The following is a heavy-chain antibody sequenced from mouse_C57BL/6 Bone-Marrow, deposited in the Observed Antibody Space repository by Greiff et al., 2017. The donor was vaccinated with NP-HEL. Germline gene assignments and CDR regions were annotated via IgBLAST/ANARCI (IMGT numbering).Heavy chain of an antibody. CDR3: ASPRNYDAMDY. Sequence: EVMLVESGGGLVQPGGSLKLSCAASGFTFSDYYMYWVRQTPEKRLEWVAYISNGGGSTYYPDTVKGRFTISRDNAKNTLYLQMSRLKSEDTAMYYCASPRNYDAMDYWGQGTSVTVSS. D-gene: IGHD2-1*01. V-gene: IGHV5-12*01. J-gene: IGHJ4*01. CDR2: ISNGGGST. CDR1: GFTFSDYY.